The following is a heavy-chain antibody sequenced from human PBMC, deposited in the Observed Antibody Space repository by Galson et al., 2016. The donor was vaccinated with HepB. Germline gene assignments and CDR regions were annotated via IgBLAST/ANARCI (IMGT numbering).Heavy chain of an antibody. V-gene: IGHV5-10-1*01. CDR3: ARLNIGMAGTVVDRFDP. Sequence: QSGAEVKKPGESLKISCKGSGYSFTSYWIPWVRQMPGKGLEWMGRIDPSDSYSNYSPSFQGHVTISVDKSISTAYLQWSSLRASDTALYYCARLNIGMAGTVVDRFDPWGQGTLVTVSS. CDR2: IDPSDSYS. J-gene: IGHJ5*02. D-gene: IGHD6-19*01. CDR1: GYSFTSYW.